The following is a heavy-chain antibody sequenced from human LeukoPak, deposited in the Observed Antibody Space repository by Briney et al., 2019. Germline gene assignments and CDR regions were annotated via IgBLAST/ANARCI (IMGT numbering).Heavy chain of an antibody. D-gene: IGHD4-17*01. CDR1: GFTFSSSG. CDR3: AAQGGSGDLRY. V-gene: IGHV3-15*01. CDR2: IKRIIDGGTT. J-gene: IGHJ4*02. Sequence: PGRSLRLSCAASGFTFSSSGMHWVRQAPGKGLEWVGRIKRIIDGGTTDYAAPVKGRFTVSRDDSINTLYLQMSSLKTEDTAVYYCAAQGGSGDLRYWGQGTLVTVSS.